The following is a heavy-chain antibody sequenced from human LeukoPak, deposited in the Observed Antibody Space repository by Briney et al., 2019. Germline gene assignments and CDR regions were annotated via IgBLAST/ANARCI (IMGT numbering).Heavy chain of an antibody. J-gene: IGHJ4*02. Sequence: GGSLRLSCAASGFTFLSYGMHWVRQAPGKGLEWVAFIRYDGSNKYYADSVKGRFTISRDNSKNTLNLQMNSLRPEDTAVYYCAKGLGYSDYEWCFDYWGQGTRVTVSS. D-gene: IGHD5-12*01. V-gene: IGHV3-30*02. CDR3: AKGLGYSDYEWCFDY. CDR2: IRYDGSNK. CDR1: GFTFLSYG.